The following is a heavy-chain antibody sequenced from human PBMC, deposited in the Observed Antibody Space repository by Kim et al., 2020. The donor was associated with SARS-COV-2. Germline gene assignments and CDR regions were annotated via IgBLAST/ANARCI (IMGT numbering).Heavy chain of an antibody. CDR1: GGSISYYY. CDR3: ARGTTSPGKAFDI. Sequence: SETLSLTCTVSGGSISYYYWSWIRQPPGKGLEWIGYIYYSGSTYYNPSLKGRVTISVDTSKNQFSLKLSSVTAADTAVYYCARGTTSPGKAFDIWGQGTMVTVPS. CDR2: IYYSGST. D-gene: IGHD4-17*01. J-gene: IGHJ3*02. V-gene: IGHV4-59*13.